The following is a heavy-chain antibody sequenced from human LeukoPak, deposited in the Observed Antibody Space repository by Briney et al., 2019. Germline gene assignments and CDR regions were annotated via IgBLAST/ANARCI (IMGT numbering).Heavy chain of an antibody. CDR2: IYYSGST. CDR3: ARAGYSNYNFDY. D-gene: IGHD4-11*01. Sequence: SETLSLTXTVSGGSISSYYWSWIRQPPGKGLEWIGYIYYSGSTNYNPSLKSRVTISVDTSKNQFSLKLSSVTAADTAVYYCARAGYSNYNFDYWGQGTLVTVSS. V-gene: IGHV4-59*01. J-gene: IGHJ4*02. CDR1: GGSISSYY.